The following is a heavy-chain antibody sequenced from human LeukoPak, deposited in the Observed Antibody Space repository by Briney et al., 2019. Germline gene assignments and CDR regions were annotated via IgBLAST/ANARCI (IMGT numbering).Heavy chain of an antibody. CDR1: GYSFTSYW. D-gene: IGHD2-15*01. V-gene: IGHV5-10-1*01. CDR3: AREPIVVVVAATHWFDP. Sequence: GESLKISFKCSGYSFTSYWISWVRQMPGKGLEWMGRIDPSDSYTNYSPSFQGHVTISADKSISTAYLQWSSLKASDTAMYYCAREPIVVVVAATHWFDPWGQGTLVTVSS. J-gene: IGHJ5*02. CDR2: IDPSDSYT.